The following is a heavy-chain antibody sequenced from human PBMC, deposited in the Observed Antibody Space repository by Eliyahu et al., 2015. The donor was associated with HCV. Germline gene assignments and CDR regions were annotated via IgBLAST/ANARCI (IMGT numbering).Heavy chain of an antibody. V-gene: IGHV3-23*01. J-gene: IGHJ6*02. CDR3: AKETTTGHAFPMDV. CDR1: GFTFXTYA. CDR2: ISGSIIST. Sequence: EVQLLESGGGLVQPXGSLRLSXAASGFTFXTYAMNWVRQAPGKGLXWVSAISGSIISTYYADSVKGRFTISRDNSKNTLYLQMNGLRAEDTAVYYCAKETTTGHAFPMDVXGQGTTVTVSS. D-gene: IGHD4-11*01.